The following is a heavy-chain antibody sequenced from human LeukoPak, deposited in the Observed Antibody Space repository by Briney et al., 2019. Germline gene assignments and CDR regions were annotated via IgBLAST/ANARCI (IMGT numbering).Heavy chain of an antibody. Sequence: GGSLRLSCAASGFTFSSYGIHWVRQAPGKGLEWVAIIRNDGSNKYYADSVKGRFTISRDNAKNSLYLQMNSLRAEDTAVYYCAIEYSSPYYFDYWGQGTLVTVSS. V-gene: IGHV3-30*02. D-gene: IGHD6-6*01. CDR1: GFTFSSYG. J-gene: IGHJ4*02. CDR3: AIEYSSPYYFDY. CDR2: IRNDGSNK.